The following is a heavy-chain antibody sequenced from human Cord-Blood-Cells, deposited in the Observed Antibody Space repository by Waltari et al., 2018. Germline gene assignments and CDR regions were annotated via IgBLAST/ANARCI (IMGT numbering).Heavy chain of an antibody. CDR1: VGSISSSSYY. D-gene: IGHD3-22*01. J-gene: IGHJ4*02. CDR2: LYYSGST. CDR3: ASPGADYYDSSGYLYYFDY. Sequence: QLQLQESGPGLVKPSETLSLTCTVSVGSISSSSYYWGWFRQPPGKGMEWIGSLYYSGSTYYTPALKVRVTVSVDTSKNQFSRNRSSLTAADTAVYYCASPGADYYDSSGYLYYFDYWGQGTLVTVSS. V-gene: IGHV4-39*01.